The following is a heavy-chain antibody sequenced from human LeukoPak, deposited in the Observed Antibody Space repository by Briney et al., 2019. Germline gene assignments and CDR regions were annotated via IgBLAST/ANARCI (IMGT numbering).Heavy chain of an antibody. D-gene: IGHD5-12*01. J-gene: IGHJ4*02. Sequence: GGSLRLSCTASGFTFRSYSMNWVRQAPGKGLEWISYISSSNSTIYYADSVKGRFTISRDNGKNSLYLQMNSLRAEDTAVYYCARWSVHSGYDNPYFDYWGQGTLVTVSS. CDR3: ARWSVHSGYDNPYFDY. V-gene: IGHV3-48*01. CDR1: GFTFRSYS. CDR2: ISSSNSTI.